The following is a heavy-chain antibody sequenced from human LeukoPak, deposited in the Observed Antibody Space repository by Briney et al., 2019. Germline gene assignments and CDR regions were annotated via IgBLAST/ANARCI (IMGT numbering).Heavy chain of an antibody. Sequence: GGSLRLSCAASGFTVSSNYMSWVRQARGKGLEWVSVIDSGGSTYYADSVKGRFTISRDNSRNTLYLQMNSLRAEDTAVYYCARSTVVTGRYYYYYMDVWGKGTTVSVSS. J-gene: IGHJ6*03. CDR2: IDSGGST. D-gene: IGHD4-23*01. V-gene: IGHV3-53*01. CDR1: GFTVSSNY. CDR3: ARSTVVTGRYYYYYMDV.